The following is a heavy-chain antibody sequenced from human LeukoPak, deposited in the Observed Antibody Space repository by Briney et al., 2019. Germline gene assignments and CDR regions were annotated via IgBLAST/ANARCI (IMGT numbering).Heavy chain of an antibody. Sequence: GASVKVSCKASGYTFNSHDINWVRQATGQGLEWMGWMNPYSGNTGYAQRFQGRVTMTRDTSINTAYLEFYSLRSEDTAVYYCAREGSYGYGAVDVWGKGTTVTVSS. D-gene: IGHD5-18*01. CDR1: GYTFNSHD. CDR2: MNPYSGNT. J-gene: IGHJ6*04. CDR3: AREGSYGYGAVDV. V-gene: IGHV1-8*01.